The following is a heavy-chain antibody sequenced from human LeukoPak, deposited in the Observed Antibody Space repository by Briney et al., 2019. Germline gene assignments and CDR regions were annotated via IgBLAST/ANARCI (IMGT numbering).Heavy chain of an antibody. CDR1: GDTLGNYA. CDR2: NIPIFGTT. D-gene: IGHD2-15*01. Sequence: SVKVSCKASGDTLGNYAITWVRQAPGQGLEWMGRNIPIFGTTYYAQKFQGRVTITADKSTNTAYMEMSSLKSEDTAVYYCAREPGGFRKYLAYWGQGALVTVTS. J-gene: IGHJ4*02. V-gene: IGHV1-69*06. CDR3: AREPGGFRKYLAY.